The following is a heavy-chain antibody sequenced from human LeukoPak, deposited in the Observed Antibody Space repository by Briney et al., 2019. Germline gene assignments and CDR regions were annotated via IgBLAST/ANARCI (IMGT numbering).Heavy chain of an antibody. V-gene: IGHV4-31*03. CDR1: GASINSATYY. CDR2: IYYTGTT. J-gene: IGHJ3*02. Sequence: SETLSLTCIVSGASINSATYYWSWIRQLPGTGLEWIGYIYYTGTTNYNPSLRSRVSISVDTSKDQFSLKVTSVTAADTAVYYCARGHNWNYRSAFDIWGQGTMVTVSS. CDR3: ARGHNWNYRSAFDI. D-gene: IGHD1-7*01.